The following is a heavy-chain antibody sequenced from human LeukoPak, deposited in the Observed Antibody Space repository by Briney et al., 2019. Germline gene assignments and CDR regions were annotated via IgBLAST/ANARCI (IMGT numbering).Heavy chain of an antibody. CDR1: GGSISSYY. D-gene: IGHD3-3*01. J-gene: IGHJ6*03. Sequence: PSETLSLTCTVSGGSISSYYWSWIRQPAGKGLEWIGRIYTSGSTNYNPSLKSRVTMSVDTSKNQFSLKLSSVTAADTAVYYCARDAYDFWSGYETSYYYYMDVWGKGTTVTVSS. V-gene: IGHV4-4*07. CDR2: IYTSGST. CDR3: ARDAYDFWSGYETSYYYYMDV.